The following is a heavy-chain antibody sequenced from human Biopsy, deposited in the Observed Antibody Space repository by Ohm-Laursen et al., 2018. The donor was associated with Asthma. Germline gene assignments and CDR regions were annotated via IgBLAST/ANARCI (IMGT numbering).Heavy chain of an antibody. CDR1: GFTFSSYA. Sequence: SPRLSCSASGFTFSSYAMSWVRQAPGKGLEWVSAISGSGGSTYYADSVKGRFTISRDNSKNTLYLQMNSLRAEDTAVYYCAKGYYYDSSGFDYWGQGTLVTVSS. J-gene: IGHJ4*02. V-gene: IGHV3-23*01. CDR3: AKGYYYDSSGFDY. CDR2: ISGSGGST. D-gene: IGHD3-22*01.